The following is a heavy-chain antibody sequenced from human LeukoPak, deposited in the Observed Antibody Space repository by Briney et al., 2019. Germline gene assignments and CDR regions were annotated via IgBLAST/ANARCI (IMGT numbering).Heavy chain of an antibody. V-gene: IGHV3-30*02. D-gene: IGHD2-21*01. CDR1: GFTFNIFG. CDR2: IRNDGTHE. CDR3: AKDPKNNVYSDGSFDY. Sequence: GGSLRLSCTASGFTFNIFGMYWVRQAPGKGLEWVAFIRNDGTHEKYGDSVKGRFTISRDNSKNTLYLLMNSLRGEDTAIYYCAKDPKNNVYSDGSFDYGAKGTLVSVSS. J-gene: IGHJ4*02.